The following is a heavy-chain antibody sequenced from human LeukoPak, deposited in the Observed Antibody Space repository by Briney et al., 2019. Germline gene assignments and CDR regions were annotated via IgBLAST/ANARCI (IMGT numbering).Heavy chain of an antibody. Sequence: GGSLRLSCAASGFTISSYWMSWVRQAPGRGLEWVASIKQDGSERYYVDSVKGRFTISRDNSKNTIYLQMNSLRAEDTALYYCAKAAAAPGFDFWGQGTLVTVSS. V-gene: IGHV3-7*03. CDR3: AKAAAAPGFDF. J-gene: IGHJ4*02. CDR2: IKQDGSER. CDR1: GFTISSYW. D-gene: IGHD6-13*01.